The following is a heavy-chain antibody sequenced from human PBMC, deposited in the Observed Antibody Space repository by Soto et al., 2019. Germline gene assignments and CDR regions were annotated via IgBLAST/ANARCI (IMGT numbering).Heavy chain of an antibody. J-gene: IGHJ5*02. D-gene: IGHD3-10*01. V-gene: IGHV1-69*02. Sequence: QVQLVQSGAGVKKPGSSVKVSCKASGGTFSRYTINWVRQAPGQGLEWMGRIIPIAAIANYTQKFQGRVTITVDKSSTTAYMELSSLRSDDTAVYYCARGSTIVRGAPSWFDPWGQGTLVTVSS. CDR3: ARGSTIVRGAPSWFDP. CDR2: IIPIAAIA. CDR1: GGTFSRYT.